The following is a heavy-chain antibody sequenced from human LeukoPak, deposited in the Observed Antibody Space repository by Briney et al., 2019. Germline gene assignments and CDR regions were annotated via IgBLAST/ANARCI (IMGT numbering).Heavy chain of an antibody. Sequence: SETLSLTCAVYGGSFSGYYWSWIRQPPGKGLEWIGEINHSGSTNYNPSLKSRVTISVDTSKNQFSLKLGSVTAADTAVYYCARHVSSLIVVVIDYWGQGTLVTVSS. V-gene: IGHV4-34*01. CDR3: ARHVSSLIVVVIDY. CDR2: INHSGST. CDR1: GGSFSGYY. J-gene: IGHJ4*02. D-gene: IGHD3-22*01.